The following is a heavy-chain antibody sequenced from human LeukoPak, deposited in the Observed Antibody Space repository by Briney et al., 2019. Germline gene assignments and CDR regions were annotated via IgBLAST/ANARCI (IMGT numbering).Heavy chain of an antibody. Sequence: ASVKVSCKASGYTFTGYYMHWVRQAPGQGLEWMGRIDANSGGTDYAQRFQGRVTMTRDTSISTAYMELSSLRSDDTAVYYCAIQPWGSGNNWYFDLWGRGTLVTVSS. CDR3: AIQPWGSGNNWYFDL. CDR1: GYTFTGYY. D-gene: IGHD7-27*01. J-gene: IGHJ2*01. V-gene: IGHV1-2*06. CDR2: IDANSGGT.